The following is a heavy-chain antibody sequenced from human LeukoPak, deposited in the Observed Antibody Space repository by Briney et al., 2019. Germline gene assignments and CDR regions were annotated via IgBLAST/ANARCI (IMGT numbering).Heavy chain of an antibody. Sequence: ASVKVSCKASGGTFSSYAISWVRQAPGQGLEWMGGIIPIFGTANYAQKFQGRVTITADESTSTAYMELSSLRSEDTAVYYCARAVRSVVRGVISYYYGMDVWGQGTTVTVSS. D-gene: IGHD3-10*01. CDR3: ARAVRSVVRGVISYYYGMDV. CDR1: GGTFSSYA. V-gene: IGHV1-69*13. CDR2: IIPIFGTA. J-gene: IGHJ6*02.